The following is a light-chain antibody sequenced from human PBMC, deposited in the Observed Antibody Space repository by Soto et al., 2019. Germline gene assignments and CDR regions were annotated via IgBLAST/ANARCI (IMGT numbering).Light chain of an antibody. J-gene: IGLJ1*01. CDR3: SSYTSSSTRV. CDR1: SSDVGGYNY. Sequence: QSALTQPASVSGSPGQSITISCTGTSSDVGGYNYVSWYQQHPGKALKLMIYDVSNRPSGVSNRFSGSKSGNTASLTISGLQAEDEADYYCSSYTSSSTRVFGTGTKLTVL. V-gene: IGLV2-14*01. CDR2: DVS.